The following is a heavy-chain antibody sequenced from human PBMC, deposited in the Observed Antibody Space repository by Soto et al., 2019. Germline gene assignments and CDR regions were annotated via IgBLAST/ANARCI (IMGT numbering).Heavy chain of an antibody. J-gene: IGHJ4*02. CDR1: GGTFSSYA. D-gene: IGHD1-26*01. V-gene: IGHV1-69*01. CDR3: ARDRVGATKGPFDY. Sequence: QVQLVQSGAEVKKPGSSVKVSCKASGGTFSSYAISWVRQAPGQGLEWMGGIIPIFGTANYAQKFQGRVTITADESTSTAYIELSSLRSEDTAVYYCARDRVGATKGPFDYWGQGTLVTVSS. CDR2: IIPIFGTA.